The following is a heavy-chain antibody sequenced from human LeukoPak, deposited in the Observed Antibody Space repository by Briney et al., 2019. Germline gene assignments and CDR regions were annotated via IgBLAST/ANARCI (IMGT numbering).Heavy chain of an antibody. J-gene: IGHJ4*02. Sequence: PGGSLRLSCPASGFTFSSYSMNWVRQAPGKGLEWVSYISSSSSTIYYADSVKGRFTTSRDNAKNSLYLQMNSLRAEDTAVYHCARSPCSGGSCYYLDRAFDYWGQGTLVTVSS. CDR3: ARSPCSGGSCYYLDRAFDY. V-gene: IGHV3-48*04. CDR1: GFTFSSYS. CDR2: ISSSSSTI. D-gene: IGHD2-15*01.